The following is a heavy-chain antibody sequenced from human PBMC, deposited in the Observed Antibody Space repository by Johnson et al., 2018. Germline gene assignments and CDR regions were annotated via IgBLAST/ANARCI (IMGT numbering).Heavy chain of an antibody. J-gene: IGHJ1*01. V-gene: IGHV3-23*04. Sequence: QLVESGGGLVQPGGSLRLSCAASGFTFSSYAMSWVRQAPGKGLEWVSALRERGGVTFYADSVKGRFTVSRDNSKNSVLLHMSSLRAHDTAVYYCAAFFPGSYMAYLQYWGQGTLVTVAS. CDR3: AAFFPGSYMAYLQY. CDR1: GFTFSSYA. D-gene: IGHD1-26*01. CDR2: LRERGGVT.